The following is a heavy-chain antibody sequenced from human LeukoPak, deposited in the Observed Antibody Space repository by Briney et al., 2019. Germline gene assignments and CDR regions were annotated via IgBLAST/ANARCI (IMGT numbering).Heavy chain of an antibody. CDR3: AKRGVVIRVILVGFHKEAYYFDS. Sequence: GAPRLSCAVSGITLSNYGMSWVRQAPGKGLEWVAGISGSGGSTNYADSVKGRFSISRDNRKNTLYLQMNSLRAEDTAVYFCAKRGVVIRVILVGFHKEAYYFDSWGQGALVTVSS. V-gene: IGHV3-23*01. CDR2: ISGSGGST. J-gene: IGHJ4*02. CDR1: GITLSNYG. D-gene: IGHD3-22*01.